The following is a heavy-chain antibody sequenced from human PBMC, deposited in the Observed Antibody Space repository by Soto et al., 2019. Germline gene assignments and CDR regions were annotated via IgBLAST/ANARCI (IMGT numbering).Heavy chain of an antibody. CDR2: ISGSGGST. V-gene: IGHV3-23*01. Sequence: HPGGSLRLSCAASGFTFSSYAMSWVRQAPGKGLEWVSAISGSGGSTYYADSVKGRFTISRDNSKNTLYLQMNSLRAEDTAVYYCAKLGYSSSWYKSNYYYMDVWGKGSTVTVSS. D-gene: IGHD6-13*01. J-gene: IGHJ6*03. CDR3: AKLGYSSSWYKSNYYYMDV. CDR1: GFTFSSYA.